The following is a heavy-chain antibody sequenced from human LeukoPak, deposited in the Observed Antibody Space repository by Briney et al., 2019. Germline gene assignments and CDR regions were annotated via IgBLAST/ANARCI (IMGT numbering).Heavy chain of an antibody. D-gene: IGHD2-2*01. J-gene: IGHJ4*02. CDR2: ISGSGGST. CDR1: GFTFSSYA. V-gene: IGHV3-23*01. Sequence: GGSLRLSCAASGFTFSSYAMSWVRQAPGKGLEWVSAISGSGGSTYYADSVKGRFTISRDNSKNTLYLQMNSLRAEDTAVYYCAKDPAPSYQLPRFPFDYWGQGTLVTVSS. CDR3: AKDPAPSYQLPRFPFDY.